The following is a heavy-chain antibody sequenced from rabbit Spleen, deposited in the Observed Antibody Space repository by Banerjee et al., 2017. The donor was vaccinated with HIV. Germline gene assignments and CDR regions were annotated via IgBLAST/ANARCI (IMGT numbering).Heavy chain of an antibody. CDR1: GVSFSFNNY. CDR2: VDVGSSGFT. D-gene: IGHD1-1*01. CDR3: ARDLDGVIGWNFGW. Sequence: QEQLVESGGDLVKPGASLTLTYTASGVSFSFNNYMCWVRQAPGKGLEWIGCVDVGSSGFTYFASWAKGRFTISKTSSTTVTLQMTSLTAADTATYFCARDLDGVIGWNFGWWGPGTLVTVS. V-gene: IGHV1S45*01. J-gene: IGHJ4*01.